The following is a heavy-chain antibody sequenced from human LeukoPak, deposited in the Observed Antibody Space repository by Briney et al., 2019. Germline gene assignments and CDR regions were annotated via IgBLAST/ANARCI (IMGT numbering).Heavy chain of an antibody. CDR3: GSRRTAMFGVIKGPIDY. V-gene: IGHV4-34*01. Sequence: GSLRLSGTASGFTFSSYAMNWVRQPPGKGLEWIGEINHSGSPNNNPSLKSRVSISFDTSKNQFSLKLTSVTAADTAVYYCGSRRTAMFGVIKGPIDYWGQGTLVTVSS. CDR1: GFTFSSYA. CDR2: INHSGSP. J-gene: IGHJ4*02. D-gene: IGHD3-3*01.